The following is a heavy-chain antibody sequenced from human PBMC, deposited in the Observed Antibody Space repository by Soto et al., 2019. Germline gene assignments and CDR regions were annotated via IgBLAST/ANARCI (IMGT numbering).Heavy chain of an antibody. Sequence: GGSLRLSCAASGFTFSSYDMHWVRQATGKGLEWVSAIGTAGDTYYPGSVKGRFTISRENAKNSLYLQMNSLRAGDTAVYYCARGDCSGGSCSMDVWGKGTTVTVSS. J-gene: IGHJ6*03. CDR3: ARGDCSGGSCSMDV. D-gene: IGHD2-15*01. V-gene: IGHV3-13*01. CDR1: GFTFSSYD. CDR2: IGTAGDT.